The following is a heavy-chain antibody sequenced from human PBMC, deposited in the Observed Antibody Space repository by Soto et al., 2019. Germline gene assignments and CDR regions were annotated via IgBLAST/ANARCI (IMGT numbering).Heavy chain of an antibody. J-gene: IGHJ5*02. Sequence: QVQLVQSGAEVKKPGASVKVSCKASGYTFTSYGISWVRQAPGQGLEWMGWISAYNGNTNYAQKLQGRVTMTTDTSTSTPYRERRSLRSDDTAGYYCAREGSSWYAWFAPGGQGPLVTFSS. D-gene: IGHD6-13*01. CDR2: ISAYNGNT. V-gene: IGHV1-18*01. CDR3: AREGSSWYAWFAP. CDR1: GYTFTSYG.